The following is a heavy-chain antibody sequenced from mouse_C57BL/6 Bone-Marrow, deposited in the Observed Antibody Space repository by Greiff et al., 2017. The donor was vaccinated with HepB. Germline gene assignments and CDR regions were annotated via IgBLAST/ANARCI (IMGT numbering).Heavy chain of an antibody. CDR3: APAYYSNDAMDY. CDR2: IFPGIGST. J-gene: IGHJ4*01. CDR1: GYTFTDYY. D-gene: IGHD2-5*01. V-gene: IGHV1-75*01. Sequence: QVQLQQSGPELVKPGASVKISCKASGYTFTDYYINWVKQRPGQGLEWIGWIFPGIGSTYYNEKFKGKATLTVDTSSSTAYMLLSSLTSEDSAVYFCAPAYYSNDAMDYWGQGTSVTVSS.